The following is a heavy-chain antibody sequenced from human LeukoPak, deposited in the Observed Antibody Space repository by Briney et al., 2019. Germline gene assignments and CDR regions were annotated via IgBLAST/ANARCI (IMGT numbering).Heavy chain of an antibody. CDR1: GVSISSGRYY. V-gene: IGHV4-39*01. CDR2: IYYGENT. Sequence: SETLSLTCTVSGVSISSGRYYWGWIRQPPGKGLEWIGNIYYGENTYYNPTVKSRITISIDTSNNQFYLKLSSLTAADTAVYFCARRDDSSGYHKIFDYWGPGTLVTVSS. CDR3: ARRDDSSGYHKIFDY. D-gene: IGHD3-22*01. J-gene: IGHJ4*02.